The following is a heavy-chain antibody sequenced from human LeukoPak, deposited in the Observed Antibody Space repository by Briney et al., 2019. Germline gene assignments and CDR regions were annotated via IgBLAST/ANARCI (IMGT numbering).Heavy chain of an antibody. CDR3: ARGYSSSWYQLNWFDP. V-gene: IGHV4-61*02. CDR2: IYTSGST. Sequence: SETLSLTCTVSGGSISSGSYYWSWIRQPAGKGLEWIGRIYTSGSTNYNPSLKSRVTISVDTSKNQFSLKLSPVTAADTAVYYCARGYSSSWYQLNWFDPWGQGTLVTVSS. D-gene: IGHD6-13*01. CDR1: GGSISSGSYY. J-gene: IGHJ5*02.